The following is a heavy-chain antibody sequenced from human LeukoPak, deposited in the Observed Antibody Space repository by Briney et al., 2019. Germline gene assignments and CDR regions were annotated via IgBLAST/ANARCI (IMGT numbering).Heavy chain of an antibody. CDR3: ARQGFDP. V-gene: IGHV4-39*07. D-gene: IGHD1-1*01. J-gene: IGHJ5*02. CDR1: GGSISSSSYY. Sequence: TSETLSLTCTVSGGSISSSSYYWGWIRQPPGKGLEWIGSIYYSGSTYYNPSLKSRVTISVDTSKNQFSLKLSSVTTADTAVYYCARQGFDPWGQGTLVTVSS. CDR2: IYYSGST.